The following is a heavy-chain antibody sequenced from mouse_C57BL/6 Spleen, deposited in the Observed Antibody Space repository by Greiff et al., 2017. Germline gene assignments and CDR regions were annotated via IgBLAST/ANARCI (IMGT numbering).Heavy chain of an antibody. V-gene: IGHV14-1*01. J-gene: IGHJ2*01. Sequence: VQLQQSGAELVRPGASVKLSCTASGFNIKDYYMHWVKQRPEQGLEWIGRIGPEDGDTEYAPKFPGKATMTADTSSNPAYLQLSSLTSENTAVYYCTTQGGYFDYWGQGTTLTVSS. CDR2: IGPEDGDT. CDR3: TTQGGYFDY. CDR1: GFNIKDYY.